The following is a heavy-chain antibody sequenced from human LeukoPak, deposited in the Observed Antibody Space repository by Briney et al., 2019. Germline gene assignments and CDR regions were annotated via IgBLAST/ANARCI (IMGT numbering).Heavy chain of an antibody. V-gene: IGHV1-69*05. D-gene: IGHD2-2*01. CDR2: IIPIFGTA. CDR3: ARDPGYCSSTSCQGGWFDP. J-gene: IGHJ5*02. CDR1: GGTFSGYA. Sequence: ASVKVSCKASGGTFSGYAISWVRQAPGQGLEWMGGIIPIFGTANYAQKFQGRVTITTDESTSTAYMELSSLRSEDMAVYYCARDPGYCSSTSCQGGWFDPWGQGTLVTVSS.